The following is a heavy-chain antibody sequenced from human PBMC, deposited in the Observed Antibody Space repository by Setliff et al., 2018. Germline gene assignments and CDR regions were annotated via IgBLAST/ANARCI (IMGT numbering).Heavy chain of an antibody. Sequence: PSETLSLTCTVSGGSISSGSYYWSWIRQPAGKGLEWIGRISTSESSSYNPSLNSRVTISLDTSKNQFSLKLSSVTAADAAVYYCARTMVQTKLRAFDIWGQGTMVT. CDR3: ARTMVQTKLRAFDI. D-gene: IGHD3-10*01. CDR2: ISTSESS. CDR1: GGSISSGSYY. V-gene: IGHV4-61*02. J-gene: IGHJ3*02.